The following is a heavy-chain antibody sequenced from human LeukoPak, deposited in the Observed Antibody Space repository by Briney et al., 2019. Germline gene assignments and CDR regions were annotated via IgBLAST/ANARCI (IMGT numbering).Heavy chain of an antibody. Sequence: ASVKVSRKASGYTFTTYAMNWVRQAPGQGLEWMGWIDTNTGNPTYAQGFTGRFVFSLDTSVSTAYLQISSLKAEDTAVYYCTRGHTRGYSRNEYWGQGTLVTVSS. D-gene: IGHD5-12*01. CDR3: TRGHTRGYSRNEY. CDR2: IDTNTGNP. CDR1: GYTFTTYA. V-gene: IGHV7-4-1*02. J-gene: IGHJ4*02.